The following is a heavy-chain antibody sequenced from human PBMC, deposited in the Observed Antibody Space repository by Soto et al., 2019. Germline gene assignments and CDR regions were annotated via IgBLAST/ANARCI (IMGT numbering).Heavy chain of an antibody. J-gene: IGHJ5*02. CDR2: INPNSGGS. V-gene: IGHV1-2*02. D-gene: IGHD1-1*01. Sequence: ASVKVSCKASAYTFTDYYIHWVRQAPGQGLEWMGWINPNSGGSYFAQKFLGRVTMTRDTSLTTAYMELSRLRSDDTAVYYCARALPEIRMMEGGSFDPWGQGTVVTVSS. CDR3: ARALPEIRMMEGGSFDP. CDR1: AYTFTDYY.